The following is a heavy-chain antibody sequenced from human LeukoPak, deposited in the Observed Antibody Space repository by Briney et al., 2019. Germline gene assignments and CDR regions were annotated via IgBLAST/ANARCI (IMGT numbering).Heavy chain of an antibody. CDR2: IYYSGST. CDR3: ARDRKTIAVGIYYGMDV. V-gene: IGHV4-31*03. D-gene: IGHD6-19*01. Sequence: SETLSLTCTVSGGSISSGGYYWSWIRQHPGKGLEWIGYIYYSGSTYYNPSLKSRVTISVDTSKNQFSLKLSSVTAADTAVYYCARDRKTIAVGIYYGMDVWGQGTTVTVSS. J-gene: IGHJ6*02. CDR1: GGSISSGGYY.